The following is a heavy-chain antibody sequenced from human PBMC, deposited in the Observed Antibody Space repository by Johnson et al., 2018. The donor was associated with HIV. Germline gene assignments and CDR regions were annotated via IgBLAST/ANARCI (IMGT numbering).Heavy chain of an antibody. CDR1: GFTFSSYG. D-gene: IGHD7-27*01. V-gene: IGHV3-33*01. J-gene: IGHJ3*02. Sequence: QVQLVESGGGVVQPGRSLRLSCAASGFTFSSYGMHWVRQAPGKGLEWVAVIWYDGSNKYYADSVKGRFTISRDNSKNTLYLQMTSLRAEDTAVYYCASSWGNAFDIWGQGTMVTVSS. CDR3: ASSWGNAFDI. CDR2: IWYDGSNK.